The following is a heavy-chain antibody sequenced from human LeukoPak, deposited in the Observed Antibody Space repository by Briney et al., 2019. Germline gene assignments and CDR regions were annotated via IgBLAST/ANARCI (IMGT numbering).Heavy chain of an antibody. CDR1: RFTVSSSY. CDR2: TYASVST. D-gene: IGHD4-17*01. CDR3: ARTRGTTAFDY. Sequence: PGGSLRLSCAASRFTVSSSYMSWVRQAPGKGLEWVSVTYASVSTYYADSVKGRFTISRDNSKNSLYLQMNSLRAEDTAVYYCARTRGTTAFDYWGQGTLVTVSS. V-gene: IGHV3-53*01. J-gene: IGHJ4*02.